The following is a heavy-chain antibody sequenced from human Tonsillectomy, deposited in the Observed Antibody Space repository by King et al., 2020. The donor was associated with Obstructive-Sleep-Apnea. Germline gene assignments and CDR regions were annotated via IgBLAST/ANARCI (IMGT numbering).Heavy chain of an antibody. V-gene: IGHV4-59*08. J-gene: IGHJ4*02. CDR3: ARHRGVEDYGGYGDYFDY. D-gene: IGHD5-12*01. CDR2: MYYSGNT. CDR1: GGSISNYY. Sequence: VQLQESGPGLVKPSEILSLTCTVSGGSISNYYWSWIRQPPGKGLEWIGYMYYSGNTNFNPSLKSRVTISADTSKIQFSLRLSSVTAADTAVYYCARHRGVEDYGGYGDYFDYWGQGTQVTVSS.